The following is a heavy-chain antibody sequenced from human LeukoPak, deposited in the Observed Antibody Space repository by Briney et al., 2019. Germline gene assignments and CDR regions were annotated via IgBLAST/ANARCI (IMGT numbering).Heavy chain of an antibody. V-gene: IGHV1-69*05. CDR2: IMPMFGTA. D-gene: IGHD2-8*01. J-gene: IGHJ4*02. Sequence: SSVKVSSKASGGTFSSYAISWVRQAPGQGLEWMGRIMPMFGTANYAQKFQGRVTITTDESTSTAYMELSSLRAEDTAVYYCARDGPRINGVCYTDFDYWGRGTLVTVSS. CDR1: GGTFSSYA. CDR3: ARDGPRINGVCYTDFDY.